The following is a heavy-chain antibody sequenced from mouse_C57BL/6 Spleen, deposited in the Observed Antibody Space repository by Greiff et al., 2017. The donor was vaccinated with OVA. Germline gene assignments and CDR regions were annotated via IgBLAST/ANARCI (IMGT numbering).Heavy chain of an antibody. Sequence: VKLMESGAELARPGASVKLSCKASGYTFTSYGISWVKQRTGQGLEWIGEIYPRSGNTYYNEKFKGKATLTADKSSSTAYMELRSLTSEDSAVYFCARSSTGTGYYFDYWGQGTTLTVSS. CDR2: IYPRSGNT. V-gene: IGHV1-81*01. D-gene: IGHD4-1*02. CDR3: ARSSTGTGYYFDY. CDR1: GYTFTSYG. J-gene: IGHJ2*01.